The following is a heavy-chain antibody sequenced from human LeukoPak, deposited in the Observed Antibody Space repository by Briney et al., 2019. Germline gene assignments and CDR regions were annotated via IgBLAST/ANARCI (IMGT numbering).Heavy chain of an antibody. CDR1: GFTFSDYY. D-gene: IGHD3-22*01. V-gene: IGHV3-11*01. Sequence: GGSLRLSCAASGFTFSDYYISWIRQAPGKGLEWVSYISSSGSTIYYADSVKGRFTISRDNAKNSLYLQMNSLRAEDTAVYYCARVIFYDSSGYYDYWGQGTLVTVSS. CDR2: ISSSGSTI. CDR3: ARVIFYDSSGYYDY. J-gene: IGHJ4*02.